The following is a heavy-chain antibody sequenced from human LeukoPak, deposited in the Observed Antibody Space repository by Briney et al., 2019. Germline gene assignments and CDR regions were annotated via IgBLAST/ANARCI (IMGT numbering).Heavy chain of an antibody. V-gene: IGHV3-49*04. J-gene: IGHJ4*02. D-gene: IGHD3-22*01. CDR3: TRETNYYDSSGYYDPFGY. CDR2: IRSKAYGGTT. Sequence: LPGGSLRLSCAASGFTFSSYSMNWVRQAPGKGLEWVGFIRSKAYGGTTEYAASVKGRFTISRDDSKSIAYLQMNSLKTEDTAVYYCTRETNYYDSSGYYDPFGYWGQGTLVTVSS. CDR1: GFTFSSYS.